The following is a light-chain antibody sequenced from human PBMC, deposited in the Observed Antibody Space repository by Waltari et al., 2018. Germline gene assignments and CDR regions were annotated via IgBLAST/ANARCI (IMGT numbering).Light chain of an antibody. J-gene: IGKJ1*01. CDR3: QHYSGFSSRT. CDR2: DAS. V-gene: IGKV1-5*01. CDR1: QSISDY. Sequence: DIQMTQSPSTLSPSVGDTVTITCRASQSISDYLAWYQQKQGKAPKLLIYDASTLKNGVPSRFSGSVSGTEFTLTISSLQPDDFATYYCQHYSGFSSRTFGQGTKVDIK.